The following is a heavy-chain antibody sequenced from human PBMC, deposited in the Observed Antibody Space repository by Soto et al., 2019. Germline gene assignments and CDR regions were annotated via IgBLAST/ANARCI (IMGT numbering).Heavy chain of an antibody. J-gene: IGHJ6*04. V-gene: IGHV3-30*18. CDR3: AKAADIDFYYAAGMDV. D-gene: IGHD1-26*01. CDR2: ISQNGVNK. Sequence: QVQLVESGGGVVQPGMSLTLSCAVSGFNFSNYGIHWVRQAPGKGLEWVSVISQNGVNKYYGESVQGRFTLSRDNSQNTLNLQMNNLRPEDTAVYYCAKAADIDFYYAAGMDVWGKGTTVTVS. CDR1: GFNFSNYG.